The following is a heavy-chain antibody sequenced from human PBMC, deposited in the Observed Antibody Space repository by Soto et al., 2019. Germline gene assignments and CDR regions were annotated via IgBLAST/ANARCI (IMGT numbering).Heavy chain of an antibody. J-gene: IGHJ6*02. CDR2: VNSDGSDT. Sequence: EVQLVESGGGLVLPGGSLRLSCAASGFTFSRYWMHWVRQAPGKGLVWVSRVNSDGSDTHYADSVKGRFTISRDNAKNTLYLQMNSLRAEDTAVYYCATNYAYAEGYYCYGIDVWGQGTTVTVSS. CDR3: ATNYAYAEGYYCYGIDV. V-gene: IGHV3-74*01. CDR1: GFTFSRYW. D-gene: IGHD3-16*01.